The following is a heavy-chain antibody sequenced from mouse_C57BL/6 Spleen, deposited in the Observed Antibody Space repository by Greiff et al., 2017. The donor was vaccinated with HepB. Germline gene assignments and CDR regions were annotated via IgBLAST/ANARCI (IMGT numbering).Heavy chain of an antibody. CDR1: GYTFTSYW. Sequence: VQLQQPGAELVKPGASVKLSCKASGYTFTSYWMQWVKQRPGQGLEWIGEIDPSDSYTNYNQKFKGKATLTVDTSSSTAYMQLSSLTSEDSAVYYCARQRGPYWGQGTLVTVSA. CDR2: IDPSDSYT. CDR3: ARQRGPY. D-gene: IGHD3-3*01. V-gene: IGHV1-50*01. J-gene: IGHJ3*01.